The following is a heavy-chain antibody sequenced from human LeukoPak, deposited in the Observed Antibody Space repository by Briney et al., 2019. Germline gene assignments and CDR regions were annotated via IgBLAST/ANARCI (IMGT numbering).Heavy chain of an antibody. V-gene: IGHV1-2*02. CDR3: ARDLTRLDVDDY. D-gene: IGHD4-11*01. CDR2: INPNSGDT. J-gene: IGHJ4*02. Sequence: ASVKVSCKASGYTFTAYYIHWVRQAPGQGLEWMAWINPNSGDTNYAQKFLGRVTVTSDTSISTAYMELSRLTSDDTAVYYCARDLTRLDVDDYWGPGTLVTVSS. CDR1: GYTFTAYY.